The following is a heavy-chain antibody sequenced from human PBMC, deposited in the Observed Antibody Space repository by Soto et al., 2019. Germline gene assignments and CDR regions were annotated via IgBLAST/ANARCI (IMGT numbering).Heavy chain of an antibody. J-gene: IGHJ5*02. CDR3: ARDGYNTSIGYNWFDP. D-gene: IGHD5-12*01. CDR2: IIPIFGTA. CDR1: GGTFSSYA. V-gene: IGHV1-69*13. Sequence: GASVKVSCKASGGTFSSYAISWVRQAPGQGLEWMGGIIPIFGTANYAQKFQGRVTITADESTSTAYMELSSLRSEDTAVYYCARDGYNTSIGYNWFDPWGQGTLVTVSS.